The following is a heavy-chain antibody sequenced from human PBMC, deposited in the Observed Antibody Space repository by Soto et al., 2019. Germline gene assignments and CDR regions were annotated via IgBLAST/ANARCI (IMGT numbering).Heavy chain of an antibody. CDR1: GYSFTSYW. V-gene: IGHV5-51*01. CDR2: IYPGDSET. Sequence: GESLKISCKGSGYSFTSYWIGWVRQMPGKGLEWMGIIYPGDSETTYSPSFQDQVAISADKSISTAYLQWSSLKTSDTGIYFCARQGGETFDYWGQGTLVTVSS. CDR3: ARQGGETFDY. D-gene: IGHD3-16*01. J-gene: IGHJ4*02.